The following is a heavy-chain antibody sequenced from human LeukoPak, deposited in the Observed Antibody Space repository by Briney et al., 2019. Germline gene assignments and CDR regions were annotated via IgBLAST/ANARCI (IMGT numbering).Heavy chain of an antibody. J-gene: IGHJ6*02. V-gene: IGHV1-8*01. Sequence: GASVKVSCKASGYTFTSYDINWVRQATGQGLEWMGCMNPNSGNTGYAQKFQGRVTMTRNTSISTAYMELSSLRSEDTAVYYCARNTYYDFWSGYYMANHYYGMDVWGQGTTVTVSS. CDR1: GYTFTSYD. CDR2: MNPNSGNT. D-gene: IGHD3-3*01. CDR3: ARNTYYDFWSGYYMANHYYGMDV.